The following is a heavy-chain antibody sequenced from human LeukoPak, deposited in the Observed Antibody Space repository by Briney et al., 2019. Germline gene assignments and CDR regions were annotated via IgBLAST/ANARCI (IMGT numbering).Heavy chain of an antibody. CDR2: IYYNGIT. D-gene: IGHD4-17*01. CDR3: ARDHRSGMTTVSTGFDY. CDR1: GVSISSSNYY. V-gene: IGHV4-39*02. Sequence: SETLSLTCTVSGVSISSSNYYWGWIRQPPGKGLEWIGSIYYNGITYYNPSLSSRVTISVDTSKNQFSLKLSSVTAPDTAVYYCARDHRSGMTTVSTGFDYWGQGTLVTVSS. J-gene: IGHJ4*02.